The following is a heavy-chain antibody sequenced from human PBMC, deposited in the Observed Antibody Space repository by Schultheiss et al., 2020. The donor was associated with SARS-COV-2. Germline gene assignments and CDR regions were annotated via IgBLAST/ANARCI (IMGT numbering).Heavy chain of an antibody. CDR1: GGSFSGYY. CDR2: INHSGST. CDR3: AGRKIGSGITPRHYFDY. Sequence: SETLSLTCAVYGGSFSGYYWSWIRQPPGKGLEWIGEINHSGSTNYNPSLKSRVTISVDTSKNQFPLKLSTVTAADTAVYYCAGRKIGSGITPRHYFDYWGQGTLVTVSS. D-gene: IGHD3-10*01. J-gene: IGHJ4*02. V-gene: IGHV4-34*01.